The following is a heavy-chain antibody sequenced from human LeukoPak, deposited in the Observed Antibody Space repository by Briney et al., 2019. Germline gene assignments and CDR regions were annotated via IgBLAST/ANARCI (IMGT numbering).Heavy chain of an antibody. CDR2: ISASGTT. V-gene: IGHV4-4*09. CDR3: ARLPNGAFDI. J-gene: IGHJ3*02. Sequence: SETLSLTCTVSGGSISGYYWSWIRQPPGEGLEWIGYISASGTTNYNPSLKSRVTMSVDTSKNQFSLKLSSVTAADTAVYYCARLPNGAFDIWGQGTMVIVSS. D-gene: IGHD2-8*01. CDR1: GGSISGYY.